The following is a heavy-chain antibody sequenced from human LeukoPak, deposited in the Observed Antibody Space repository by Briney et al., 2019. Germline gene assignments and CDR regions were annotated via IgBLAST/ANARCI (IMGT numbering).Heavy chain of an antibody. CDR2: VYYSGTT. D-gene: IGHD6-19*01. Sequence: PSGNFFPHPTVSCGSLSRSGFSSGWGRPPPREGVGWGGGVYYSGTTYYNPSLKSRVTISVDTSKNQFSLKLYSVTAADTAVYYCARQRMGGSGWYYFDYWGQGTLVTVSS. CDR3: ARQRMGGSGWYYFDY. J-gene: IGHJ4*02. CDR1: CGSLSRSGFS. V-gene: IGHV4-39*01.